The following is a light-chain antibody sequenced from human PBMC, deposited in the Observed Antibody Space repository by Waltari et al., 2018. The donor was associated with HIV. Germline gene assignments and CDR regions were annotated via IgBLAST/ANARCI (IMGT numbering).Light chain of an antibody. CDR1: QSVTNN. J-gene: IGKJ5*01. CDR3: QHYNSRPTLT. Sequence: DIVMTQSPATLSVSPGERATLSCRASQSVTNNLAWYQQKPGQAPRLLIFSASARASGVPGRFSASGSGTEFTLTISSLQPEDSAVYYCQHYNSRPTLTFGQGTRVEIK. CDR2: SAS. V-gene: IGKV3-15*01.